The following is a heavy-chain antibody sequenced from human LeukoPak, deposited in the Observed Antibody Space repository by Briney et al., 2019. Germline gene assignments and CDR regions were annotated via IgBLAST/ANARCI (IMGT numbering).Heavy chain of an antibody. D-gene: IGHD1-26*01. V-gene: IGHV4-34*01. CDR3: ARDRDVGTYYYYYGLDV. CDR2: INHSGST. CDR1: GGSLSGYY. Sequence: SETLSLTCAVYGGSLSGYYWSWIRQPPGKGLEWIGEINHSGSTNYNPSLKSRATISVDTSKNQFSLKLTSVTAADTAVYYCARDRDVGTYYYYYGLDVWGQGTTVTVSS. J-gene: IGHJ6*02.